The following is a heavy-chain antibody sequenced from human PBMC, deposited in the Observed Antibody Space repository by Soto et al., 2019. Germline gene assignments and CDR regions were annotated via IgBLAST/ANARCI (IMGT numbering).Heavy chain of an antibody. CDR2: INPSGTT. V-gene: IGHV4-34*01. D-gene: IGHD1-7*01. Sequence: PSDTLSITCAVYVGSFSGYYWSLIRQPPGNGLEWIGEINPSGTTNYNPSIKSRFTLLVDTSKNLFFIMQTSVTAANTAVYYCKRVLTGTTVQGDYWGQGTLVTSPQ. J-gene: IGHJ4*02. CDR3: KRVLTGTTVQGDY. CDR1: VGSFSGYY.